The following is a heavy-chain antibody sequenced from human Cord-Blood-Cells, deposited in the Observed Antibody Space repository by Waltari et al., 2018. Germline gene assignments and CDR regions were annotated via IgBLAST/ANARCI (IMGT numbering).Heavy chain of an antibody. CDR2: ISGSGGST. Sequence: LLESGGGLVQPGGSLRLSCAASGFTFSSYAMSWVRQAPGRGLEWVSAISGSGGSTYYADSVKGPFTISSDNSKNTLYLQMNSLRAEDTAVYYRAKFKYPVRQRLSWYFDLWGRGTLVTVSS. V-gene: IGHV3-23*01. CDR1: GFTFSSYA. CDR3: AKFKYPVRQRLSWYFDL. D-gene: IGHD6-25*01. J-gene: IGHJ2*01.